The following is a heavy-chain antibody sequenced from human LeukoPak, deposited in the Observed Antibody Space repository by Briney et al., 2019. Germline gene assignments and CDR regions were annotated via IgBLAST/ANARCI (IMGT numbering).Heavy chain of an antibody. CDR2: IKQDGSEK. CDR3: ARAARYTSDY. V-gene: IGHV3-7*04. CDR1: GFTFGTYE. J-gene: IGHJ4*02. Sequence: PGGSLRLSCLASGFTFGTYEMNWVRQAPGKGLEWVGNIKQDGSEKYYVDSLKGRFTISRDNAKNSLYLQLNSLRAEDTAVYYCARAARYTSDYWGQGTLVTVSS. D-gene: IGHD6-13*01.